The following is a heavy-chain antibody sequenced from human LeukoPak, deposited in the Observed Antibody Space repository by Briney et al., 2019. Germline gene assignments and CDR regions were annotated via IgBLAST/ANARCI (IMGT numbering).Heavy chain of an antibody. J-gene: IGHJ5*02. CDR1: GYTFTGYY. CDR2: INPNSGGT. CDR3: ARVPITIFGVVTSSWFDP. V-gene: IGHV1-2*02. D-gene: IGHD3-3*01. Sequence: GASVKVSCKASGYTFTGYYMHWVRQAPGQGLEWMGWINPNSGGTNYAQKLQGRVTMTRDTSISTAYMELSRLRSDDTAVYYCARVPITIFGVVTSSWFDPWGQGTLVTVSS.